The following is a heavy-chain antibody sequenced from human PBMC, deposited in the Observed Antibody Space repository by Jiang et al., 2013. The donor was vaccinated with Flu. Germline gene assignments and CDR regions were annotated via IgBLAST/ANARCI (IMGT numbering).Heavy chain of an antibody. CDR2: IYYSGST. J-gene: IGHJ3*02. CDR3: ARQRIAQLVWRGPDAFDI. Sequence: ETLSLTCTVSGGSISSSSYYWGWIRQPPGKGLEWIGSIYYSGSTYYNPSLKSRVTISVDTSKNQFSLKLSSVTAADTAVYYCARQRIAQLVWRGPDAFDIWGQGTMVTVSS. D-gene: IGHD6-13*01. V-gene: IGHV4-39*07. CDR1: GGSISSSSYY.